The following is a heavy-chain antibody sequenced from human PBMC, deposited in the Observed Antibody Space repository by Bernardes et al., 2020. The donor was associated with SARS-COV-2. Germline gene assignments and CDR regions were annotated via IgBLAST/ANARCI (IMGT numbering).Heavy chain of an antibody. CDR2: ISSNGGST. J-gene: IGHJ4*02. CDR3: VFVGYCSSTSCYGGFDY. V-gene: IGHV3-64D*06. Sequence: GGSLRLSCSASGFTFSSYAMHWVRQAPGKGLEYVSAISSNGGSTYYADSVKGRFTISRDNSKNTLYLQMSSLRAEDTAVYYCVFVGYCSSTSCYGGFDYWGQGTLVTVSS. D-gene: IGHD2-2*03. CDR1: GFTFSSYA.